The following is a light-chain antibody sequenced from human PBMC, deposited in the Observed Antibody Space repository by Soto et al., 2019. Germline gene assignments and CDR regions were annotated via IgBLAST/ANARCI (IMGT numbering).Light chain of an antibody. V-gene: IGKV1-5*01. CDR3: QQYNIYPVT. J-gene: IGKJ4*01. CDR2: DAS. Sequence: DIQMTQSPSTQSASVGDRVSITCRASQGVSSWLAWYQQQPGKAPELLIYDASSLESGVPSRFSGSGSGTEFTLTISSLQPDDFATYYCQQYNIYPVTFGGGTKVEI. CDR1: QGVSSW.